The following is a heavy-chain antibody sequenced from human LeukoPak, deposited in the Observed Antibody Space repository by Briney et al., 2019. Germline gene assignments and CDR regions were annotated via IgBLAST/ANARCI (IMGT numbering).Heavy chain of an antibody. CDR2: IIPSVGTT. V-gene: IGHV1-69*11. Sequence: SVKVSCKASGGTFSSYAISWVRQAPGQGLEWMGRIIPSVGTTNYAQKFQGRVTITADESTSTAYMELSSLRSEDTALYYSARGRDYYGSGSYYNGFDPWGQGTLVTVSS. CDR1: GGTFSSYA. J-gene: IGHJ5*02. D-gene: IGHD3-10*01. CDR3: ARGRDYYGSGSYYNGFDP.